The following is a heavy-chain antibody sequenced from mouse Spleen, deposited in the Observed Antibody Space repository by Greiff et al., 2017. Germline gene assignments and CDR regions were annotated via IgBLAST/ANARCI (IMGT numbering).Heavy chain of an antibody. V-gene: IGHV5-17*02. CDR2: ISSGSSTI. J-gene: IGHJ2*01. CDR1: GFTFSSFG. Sequence: EVMLVESGGGLVQPGGSRKLSCAASGFTFSSFGMHWVRQAPEKGLEWVAYISSGSSTIYYADTVKGRFTISRDKPKNTLFLQMTSLRSEDTAMYYCARSDGYDGYYAMDDWGQGTTLTVSS. D-gene: IGHD2-2*01. CDR3: ARSDGYDGYYAMDD.